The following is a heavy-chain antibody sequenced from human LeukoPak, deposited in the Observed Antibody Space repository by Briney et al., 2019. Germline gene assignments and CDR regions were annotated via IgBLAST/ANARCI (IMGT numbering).Heavy chain of an antibody. CDR3: ARRHCTNGVCYLDY. J-gene: IGHJ4*02. CDR2: ISGYNGNT. V-gene: IGHV1-18*01. Sequence: ASVKVSCKASGYTFTSYHITWVRQAPGQGLEWMGWISGYNGNTNYAQKFQGRVSMTTDTSTSTAYMELRSLRSDDTAVYYCARRHCTNGVCYLDYWGQGTLVTVSS. D-gene: IGHD2-8*01. CDR1: GYTFTSYH.